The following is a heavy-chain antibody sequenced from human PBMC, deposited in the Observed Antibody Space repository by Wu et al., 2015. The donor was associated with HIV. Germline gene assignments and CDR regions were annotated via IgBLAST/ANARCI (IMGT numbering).Heavy chain of an antibody. CDR3: VRDVGTFSTTAKYTALALGAFDI. V-gene: IGHV1-2*02. CDR2: INCNFGVT. D-gene: IGHD5-18*01. J-gene: IGHJ3*02. CDR1: GDTFTGYY. Sequence: QVLLVQSGAEVKKPGASVKVSCKASGDTFTGYYMHWVRQAPGQGPEWMGRINCNFGVTEYAQKFAGRATVTRDMSINTAYMTLDRLKSDDTAVYYCVRDVGTFSTTAKYTALALGAFDIWGQGTMVTVSS.